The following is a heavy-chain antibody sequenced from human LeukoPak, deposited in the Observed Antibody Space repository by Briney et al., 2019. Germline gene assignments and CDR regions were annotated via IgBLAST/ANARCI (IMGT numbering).Heavy chain of an antibody. V-gene: IGHV1-3*01. Sequence: ASVKVSCKVSGFPFMSYTLHWVRQAPGQRLEWMGNINDNNGDTKYSEEFQGRVTFTRDKSASTVYMELNSLRSDDTAVYYCAKSREEIRGLDAFDIWGQGTMVTVSS. D-gene: IGHD5-24*01. J-gene: IGHJ3*02. CDR1: GFPFMSYT. CDR3: AKSREEIRGLDAFDI. CDR2: INDNNGDT.